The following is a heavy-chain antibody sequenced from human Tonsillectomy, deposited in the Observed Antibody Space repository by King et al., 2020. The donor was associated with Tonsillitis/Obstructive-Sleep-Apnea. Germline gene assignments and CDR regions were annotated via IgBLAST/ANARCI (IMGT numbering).Heavy chain of an antibody. CDR3: ARSTYSSGWYYDAFDI. J-gene: IGHJ3*02. V-gene: IGHV3-21*01. CDR2: FSSCSTYI. Sequence: VQLVESGGGLVKPGGSLRLSCAASGFTFSTFAMNWFRQAPGKGLVWVSSFSSCSTYIYYADSVKGRFTISRDNAMNTLYLQMNSLRAEDTAVYYCARSTYSSGWYYDAFDIWGQGTMVTVSS. D-gene: IGHD6-19*01. CDR1: GFTFSTFA.